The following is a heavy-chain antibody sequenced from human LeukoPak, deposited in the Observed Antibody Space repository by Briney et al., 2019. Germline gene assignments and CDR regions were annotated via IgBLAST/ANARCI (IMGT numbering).Heavy chain of an antibody. D-gene: IGHD1-26*01. CDR1: GGTFSSYA. CDR2: IIPIFGTA. V-gene: IGHV1-69*13. Sequence: SVKVSCKASGGTFSSYAISWVRQAPGQGLEWMGGIIPIFGTANYAQKFQGRVTITADESTSTAYMELSSLRSEDTAVYYCARDKGGATTFDYWGQGTLVTVSS. CDR3: ARDKGGATTFDY. J-gene: IGHJ4*02.